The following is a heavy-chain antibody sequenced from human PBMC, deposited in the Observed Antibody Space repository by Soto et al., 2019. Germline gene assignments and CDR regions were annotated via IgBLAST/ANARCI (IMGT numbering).Heavy chain of an antibody. V-gene: IGHV1-18*01. CDR1: GYTFTSYG. CDR2: ISAYNGNT. CDR3: AREQLRTWSYYYMYV. Sequence: ASVKVSCKASGYTFTSYGISWVRQAPGQGLEWMGWISAYNGNTNYAQKLQGRVTMTTDTSTSTAYMELRSLRSDDTAVYYCAREQLRTWSYYYMYVWGKGTTVTVSS. J-gene: IGHJ6*03. D-gene: IGHD1-1*01.